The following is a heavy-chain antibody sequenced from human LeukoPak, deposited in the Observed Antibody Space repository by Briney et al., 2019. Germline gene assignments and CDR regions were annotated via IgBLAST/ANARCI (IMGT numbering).Heavy chain of an antibody. D-gene: IGHD6-19*01. V-gene: IGHV6-1*01. CDR1: GDSVSINSAA. Sequence: SQTLSLTCAISGDSVSINSAAWNWIRQSPSRGLEWLGRTYQRSRWYNDYAVSVKSRITINPDISKNQFSLQLNSVTPEDTAVYYCARSPSPYSSGWYFDYWGQGTLVTVSS. CDR2: TYQRSRWYN. CDR3: ARSPSPYSSGWYFDY. J-gene: IGHJ4*02.